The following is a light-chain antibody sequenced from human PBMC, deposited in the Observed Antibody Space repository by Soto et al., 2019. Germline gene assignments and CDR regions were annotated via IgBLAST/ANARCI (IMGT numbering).Light chain of an antibody. CDR1: HSIGTW. J-gene: IGKJ2*01. CDR3: HQYKSYTPYT. V-gene: IGKV1-5*01. CDR2: DAS. Sequence: DIQMTQSPSAPSASLGDRVTITCRASHSIGTWLAWYQQRPGKAPKLLIYDASSLGSGVPSRFSGGGSGTEFTLTISSLQPDDFGTYYCHQYKSYTPYTIGQGTKVEIK.